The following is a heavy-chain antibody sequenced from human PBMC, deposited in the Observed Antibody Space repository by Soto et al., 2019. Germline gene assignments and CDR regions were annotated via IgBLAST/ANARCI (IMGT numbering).Heavy chain of an antibody. V-gene: IGHV5-10-1*01. D-gene: IGHD2-2*01. CDR3: TRRASSSFYHFDF. Sequence: GESLKISCQASGYSFTAYWITWVRQMPGKGLEWMATIDPSDSYVDYSPSFRGHVTFSVDRSITTVYLQWNSLKASDSAMYFCTRRASSSFYHFDFWGQGALVTVSS. CDR2: IDPSDSYV. J-gene: IGHJ4*02. CDR1: GYSFTAYW.